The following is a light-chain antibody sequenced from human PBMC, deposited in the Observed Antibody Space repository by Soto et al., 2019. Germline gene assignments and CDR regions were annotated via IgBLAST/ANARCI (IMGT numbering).Light chain of an antibody. Sequence: DIQMTQSPSSLSASVGDRVTITCQASQDINNYLNWYHQKPGKAPKLLIYDASNLETGVPSMFSGSGSGTHFTFTISSLQPEDIATYYCQQYDNLPFTFGPGTKVDIK. V-gene: IGKV1-33*01. J-gene: IGKJ3*01. CDR3: QQYDNLPFT. CDR1: QDINNY. CDR2: DAS.